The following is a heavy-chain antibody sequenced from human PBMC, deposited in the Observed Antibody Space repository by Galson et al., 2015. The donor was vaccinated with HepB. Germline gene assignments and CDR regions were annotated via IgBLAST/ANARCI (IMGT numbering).Heavy chain of an antibody. CDR1: GYRFASYW. V-gene: IGHV5-51*01. CDR2: IYPGDSDT. J-gene: IGHJ6*02. D-gene: IGHD3/OR15-3a*01. CDR3: ARGWTSDYYYGMDV. Sequence: QSGAEVKKAGESLKISCKGSGYRFASYWIGWVRQMPEKGLEWMGIIYPGDSDTRYSPSFQGQVIISADKSISTAYLQWSSLRASDTAIYYCARGWTSDYYYGMDVWGQGTTVTVSS.